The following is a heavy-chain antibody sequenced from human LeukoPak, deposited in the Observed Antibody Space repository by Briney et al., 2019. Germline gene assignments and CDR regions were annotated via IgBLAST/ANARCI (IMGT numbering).Heavy chain of an antibody. CDR2: ISGSGVST. D-gene: IGHD6-13*01. CDR1: GFTFSSYA. J-gene: IGHJ6*03. CDR3: ARESPDRLIAAAGRFPHYYYMDV. Sequence: GGSLRLSCAASGFTFSSYAMSWVRQAPGKGLEWVSAISGSGVSTYYADSVKGRFTISRDNSKSTLYLQMSSLRAEDTAVYYCARESPDRLIAAAGRFPHYYYMDVWGKGTTVTVSS. V-gene: IGHV3-23*01.